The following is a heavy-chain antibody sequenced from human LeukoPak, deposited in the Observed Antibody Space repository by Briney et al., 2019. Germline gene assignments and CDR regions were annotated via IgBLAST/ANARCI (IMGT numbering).Heavy chain of an antibody. D-gene: IGHD3-10*01. CDR3: TKDDRYYGSGSNDAFDI. J-gene: IGHJ3*02. V-gene: IGHV3-23*01. CDR2: ISGSGGST. Sequence: GGSLRLSCAASGFTFNSYAMSWVRQAPGKGLEWVSAISGSGGSTYYADSVKGRFTISRDNSKNTLYLQMNSLRAEDTAVYYCTKDDRYYGSGSNDAFDIWGQGTMVTVSS. CDR1: GFTFNSYA.